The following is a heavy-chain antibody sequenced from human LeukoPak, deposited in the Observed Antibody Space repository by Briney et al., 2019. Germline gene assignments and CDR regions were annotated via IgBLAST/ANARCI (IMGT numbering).Heavy chain of an antibody. CDR3: AKIRDRSGWSYYYYYYMDV. D-gene: IGHD6-19*01. CDR1: GFTFSSYG. V-gene: IGHV3-30*18. CDR2: ISYDGSNK. Sequence: GGSLRLFCAASGFTFSSYGMHWVHQAPGKGLEWVAVISYDGSNKYYADSVKGRFTISRDNSKNTLYLQMNSLRAEDTAVNYCAKIRDRSGWSYYYYYYMDVWGKGTTVTVSS. J-gene: IGHJ6*03.